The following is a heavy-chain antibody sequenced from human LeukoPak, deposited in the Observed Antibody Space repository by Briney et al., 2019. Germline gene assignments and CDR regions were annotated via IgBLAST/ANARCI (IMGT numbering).Heavy chain of an antibody. CDR3: ARQNYGGNPFDY. J-gene: IGHJ4*02. D-gene: IGHD4-23*01. CDR1: GYSFTSYY. CDR2: IYPGDSNI. V-gene: IGHV5-51*01. Sequence: GESLTISCKGSGYSFTSYYIGWVRQMPGKGLEWMGAIYPGDSNIRYSPSFQGQVTISVDKSVTSAYLQWSSLKASDTGKYYCARQNYGGNPFDYWGQGTLVTVSS.